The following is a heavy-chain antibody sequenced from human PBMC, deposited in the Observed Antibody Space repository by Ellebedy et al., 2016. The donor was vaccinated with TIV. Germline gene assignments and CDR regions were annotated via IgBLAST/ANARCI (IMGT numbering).Heavy chain of an antibody. Sequence: GESLKISXAASGFTFSSYGMHWVRQAPGKGLEWVAVISYDGSNKYYADSVKGRFTISRDNSKNTLYLQMNSLRAEDTAVYYCAKGVATIFDYWGQGTLVTVSS. J-gene: IGHJ4*02. CDR2: ISYDGSNK. CDR1: GFTFSSYG. CDR3: AKGVATIFDY. V-gene: IGHV3-30*18. D-gene: IGHD5-12*01.